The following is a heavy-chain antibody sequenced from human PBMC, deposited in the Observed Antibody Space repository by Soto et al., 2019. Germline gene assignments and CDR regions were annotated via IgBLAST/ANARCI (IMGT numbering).Heavy chain of an antibody. CDR1: GFTFSSYA. CDR2: ISYDGSNK. J-gene: IGHJ6*02. D-gene: IGHD3-3*01. CDR3: ASIYYDFWSGYSYYYYGMDV. V-gene: IGHV3-30-3*01. Sequence: QVQLVESGGGVVQPGRSLRLSCAASGFTFSSYAMHWVRQAPGKGLEWVAVISYDGSNKYYADSVKGRFTISRDNSKNTPYLQMNSLRAEDTAVYYCASIYYDFWSGYSYYYYGMDVWGQGTTVTVSS.